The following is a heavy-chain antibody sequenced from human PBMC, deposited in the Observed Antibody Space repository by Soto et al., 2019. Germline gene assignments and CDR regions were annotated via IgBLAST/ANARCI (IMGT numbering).Heavy chain of an antibody. CDR3: ARGHISSTKNYLDP. V-gene: IGHV1-8*01. Sequence: QVQLVQSGAEVKKPGASVKVSCKGSGYTFTSYHINWVRQATGQGLEWMGWMNPNSGNTGYAQTLQGRVTMTWDTPISPAYKELSSLRLEDTAMYYCARGHISSTKNYLDPWGQGTLVTVSS. CDR2: MNPNSGNT. J-gene: IGHJ5*02. D-gene: IGHD1-7*01. CDR1: GYTFTSYH.